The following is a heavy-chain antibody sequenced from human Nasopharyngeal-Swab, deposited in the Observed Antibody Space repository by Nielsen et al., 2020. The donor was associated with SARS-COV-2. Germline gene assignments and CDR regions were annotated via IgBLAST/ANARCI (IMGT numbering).Heavy chain of an antibody. CDR1: GFTFSSYS. CDR3: ASGGSSGWRTFDY. V-gene: IGHV3-48*01. CDR2: ISSGSSTI. D-gene: IGHD6-19*01. Sequence: GESLKISCAASGFTFSSYSMNWVRQAPGKGLEWVSYISSGSSTIYYADSVKGRFTISRDNAKNSLYLQMNSLRAEDTAVYYCASGGSSGWRTFDYWGQGTLVTVSS. J-gene: IGHJ4*02.